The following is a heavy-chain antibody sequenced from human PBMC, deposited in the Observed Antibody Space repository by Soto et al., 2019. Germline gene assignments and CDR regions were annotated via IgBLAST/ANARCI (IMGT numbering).Heavy chain of an antibody. V-gene: IGHV3-30-3*01. D-gene: IGHD3-3*01. CDR3: ARDPHRTFWSARGPWFDP. Sequence: PGGSLILSCAASGFTFSTNTLHWVRQAPGKVLEWVAVISYDGSNKYYADSVKGRFTISRDNSKNTLYLQMNSLRAEDTAVYYCARDPHRTFWSARGPWFDPWGQGTLVTVSS. CDR1: GFTFSTNT. CDR2: ISYDGSNK. J-gene: IGHJ5*02.